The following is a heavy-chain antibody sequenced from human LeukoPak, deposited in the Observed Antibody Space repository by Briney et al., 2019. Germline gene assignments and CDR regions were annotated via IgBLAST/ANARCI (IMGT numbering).Heavy chain of an antibody. J-gene: IGHJ4*02. CDR2: ISSSSSYI. Sequence: TGGSLRLSCAASGFTFSSYSMNWVRQAPGKGLEWVSSISSSSSYIYYADSVKGRFTISRGNAKNSLYLQMNSLRAEDTAVYYCARQGGDSGYDHYFDYWGQGTLVTVSS. V-gene: IGHV3-21*01. CDR1: GFTFSSYS. CDR3: ARQGGDSGYDHYFDY. D-gene: IGHD5-12*01.